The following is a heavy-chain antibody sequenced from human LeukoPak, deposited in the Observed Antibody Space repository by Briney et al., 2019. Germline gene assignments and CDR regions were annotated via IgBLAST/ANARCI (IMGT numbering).Heavy chain of an antibody. CDR3: TGNYYGSGSYADFDY. V-gene: IGHV4-39*07. CDR1: GGSISSSSYY. D-gene: IGHD3-10*01. Sequence: PSETLSLTCTVSGGSISSSSYYWGWIRQPPGKGLEWIGSIYYSGSTYYNPSRKSRVTISVDTSKNQLSLQLTSVTAADTAVYYCTGNYYGSGSYADFDYWGQGTLVTVSS. J-gene: IGHJ4*02. CDR2: IYYSGST.